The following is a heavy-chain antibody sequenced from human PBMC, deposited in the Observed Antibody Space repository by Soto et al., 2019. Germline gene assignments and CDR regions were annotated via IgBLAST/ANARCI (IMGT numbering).Heavy chain of an antibody. J-gene: IGHJ4*02. CDR3: ARDWGVYDSDIRLPIPHLDS. V-gene: IGHV3-48*02. Sequence: EVQLVESGGGLVQPGGSLRLSCEASGFTFSSNGMNWVRQAPGKGLEWVSFISIGSSTINYADSVRGRFTISRDNAKNSLYLKMNSLTDEDPSVYYCARDWGVYDSDIRLPIPHLDSWGQGTLVAVS. CDR2: ISIGSSTI. D-gene: IGHD3-22*01. CDR1: GFTFSSNG.